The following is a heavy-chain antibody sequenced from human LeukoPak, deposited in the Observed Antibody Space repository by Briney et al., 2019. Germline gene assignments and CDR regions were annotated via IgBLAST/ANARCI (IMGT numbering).Heavy chain of an antibody. CDR1: GYTFTSYG. J-gene: IGHJ6*03. D-gene: IGHD5-24*01. Sequence: GASVKVSCKASGYTFTSYGISWVRQAPGQGLEWMGWISAYNGNTNYAQKLQGRVTMTTDTSTSTAYMELSSLRSEDTAVYYCARTATNYYYYMDVWGKGTTVTVSS. CDR2: ISAYNGNT. CDR3: ARTATNYYYYMDV. V-gene: IGHV1-18*01.